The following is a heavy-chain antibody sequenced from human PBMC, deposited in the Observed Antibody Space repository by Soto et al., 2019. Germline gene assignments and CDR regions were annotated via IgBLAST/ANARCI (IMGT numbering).Heavy chain of an antibody. Sequence: SETLSLTCTVSGGSISSYYWSWIRQPPGKGLEWIGYIYYSGSTNYNPSLKSRVTISVDTSKNQFSLKLSSVTAADTAVYYCARAAITMVRGVMNNYYYYYMDVWGKGTTVTVSS. J-gene: IGHJ6*03. CDR2: IYYSGST. CDR1: GGSISSYY. D-gene: IGHD3-10*01. CDR3: ARAAITMVRGVMNNYYYYYMDV. V-gene: IGHV4-59*08.